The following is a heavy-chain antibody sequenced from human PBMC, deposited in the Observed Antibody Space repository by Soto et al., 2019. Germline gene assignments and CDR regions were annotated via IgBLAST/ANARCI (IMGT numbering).Heavy chain of an antibody. CDR2: FDPEDGET. D-gene: IGHD3-9*01. J-gene: IGHJ4*02. CDR1: GYTLTELS. Sequence: ASVKVSCKVSGYTLTELSMHWVRQAPGKGLEWMGGFDPEDGETIYAQKFQGRVTMTEDTSTDTAYMELSSLRSEDTAVYYCATDLAFNSRLLTGHDYWGQGTLVTVSS. CDR3: ATDLAFNSRLLTGHDY. V-gene: IGHV1-24*01.